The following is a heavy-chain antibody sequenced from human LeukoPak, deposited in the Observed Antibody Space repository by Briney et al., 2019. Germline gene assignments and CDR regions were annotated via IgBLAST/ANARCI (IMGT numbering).Heavy chain of an antibody. V-gene: IGHV4-34*01. J-gene: IGHJ5*02. CDR2: INHSGST. CDR3: ARGSDNIVVVVAATDNWFDP. Sequence: SETLSLTCAVYGGSFSGYYWSWLRQPPGKGLEWIGEINHSGSTNYNPSLKSRVTISVDTSKNQFSLKLSSVTAADTAVYYCARGSDNIVVVVAATDNWFDPWGQGTLVTVSS. CDR1: GGSFSGYY. D-gene: IGHD2-15*01.